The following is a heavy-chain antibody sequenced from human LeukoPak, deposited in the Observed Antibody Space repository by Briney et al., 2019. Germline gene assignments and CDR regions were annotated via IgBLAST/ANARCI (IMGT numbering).Heavy chain of an antibody. Sequence: GGSLRLSCGASGFSFSTYWMSWVRQAPGKGLEWVSAISGSGGSTYYADSVKGRFTISRDNSKNTLYLQMNSLRAEDTAVYYCAKASAMIVVVSKHFDYWGQGTLVTVSS. J-gene: IGHJ4*02. CDR2: ISGSGGST. CDR1: GFSFSTYW. CDR3: AKASAMIVVVSKHFDY. V-gene: IGHV3-23*01. D-gene: IGHD3-22*01.